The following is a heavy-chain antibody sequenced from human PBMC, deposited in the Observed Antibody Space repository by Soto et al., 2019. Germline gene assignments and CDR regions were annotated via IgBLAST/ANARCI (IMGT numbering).Heavy chain of an antibody. J-gene: IGHJ5*02. V-gene: IGHV1-46*03. D-gene: IGHD3-22*01. CDR2: INPSGGST. CDR3: ARRGVGSYYYDSSGYDP. CDR1: GYTFTSYY. Sequence: GASVKVSCKASGYTFTSYYMHWVRQAPGQGLEWMGIINPSGGSTSYAQKFQGRVTMTRDTSTSTVYMELSSLRSEDTAVYYCARRGVGSYYYDSSGYDPWGQGTLVTVSS.